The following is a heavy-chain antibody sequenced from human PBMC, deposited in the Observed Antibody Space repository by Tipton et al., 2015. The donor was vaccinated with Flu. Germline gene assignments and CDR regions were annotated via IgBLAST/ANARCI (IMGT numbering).Heavy chain of an antibody. CDR3: ARGVLHFDY. Sequence: LRLSCTVSGGSISSYYWSWIRQPPGKGLEWIGYIYYSGSTNYNPSLKSRVTISVDTSKNQFSLKLSSVTAADTAVYYWARGVLHFDYWGQGTLVTVSS. D-gene: IGHD2-15*01. CDR2: IYYSGST. J-gene: IGHJ4*02. V-gene: IGHV4-59*01. CDR1: GGSISSYY.